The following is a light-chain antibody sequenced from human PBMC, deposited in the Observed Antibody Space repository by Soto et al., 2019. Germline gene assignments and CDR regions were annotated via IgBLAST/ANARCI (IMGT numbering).Light chain of an antibody. Sequence: EIVLTQSPGTLSLSPRERATLSCRASQSVSSAYLAWYQQKPGQAPRLLIYGAFSRATGIPDRFSGYGSGTDFTLTITRLEPEDFAVYYCQQYGSSFTFGQGTKLQIK. CDR2: GAF. CDR3: QQYGSSFT. V-gene: IGKV3-20*01. CDR1: QSVSSAY. J-gene: IGKJ2*01.